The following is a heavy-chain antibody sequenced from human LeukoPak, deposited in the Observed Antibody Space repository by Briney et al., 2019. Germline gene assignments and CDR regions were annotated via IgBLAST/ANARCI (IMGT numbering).Heavy chain of an antibody. D-gene: IGHD3-10*01. CDR2: IWSDGSNK. CDR1: GFTFSNYG. J-gene: IGHJ6*02. CDR3: ARALFAGAFYGMDV. Sequence: GRSLRLSCAASGFTFSNYGIHWVRQAPGKGREWVAIIWSDGSNKYYADSVKGRFTISRDNSKNTLYLQMNSLRAEDPAVYYCARALFAGAFYGMDVWGQGTTVTVSS. V-gene: IGHV3-33*01.